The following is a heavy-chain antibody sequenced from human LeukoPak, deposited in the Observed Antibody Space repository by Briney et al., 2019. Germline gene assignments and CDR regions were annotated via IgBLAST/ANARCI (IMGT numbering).Heavy chain of an antibody. V-gene: IGHV3-64*01. CDR3: ARSTDWYLDL. J-gene: IGHJ2*01. CDR2: ISSNGGGT. Sequence: GGSLRPSCAPAGFSFSSHDIGWVRQPPGKGLEYVSAISSNGGGTYYATAVKDRFTISRDNSKNTVYLQMGSLRAEDMAVYYCARSTDWYLDLWGGGSLVTVSS. CDR1: GFSFSSHD.